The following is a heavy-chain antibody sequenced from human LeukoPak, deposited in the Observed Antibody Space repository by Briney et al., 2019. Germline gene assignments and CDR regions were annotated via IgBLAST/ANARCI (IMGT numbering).Heavy chain of an antibody. Sequence: GGSLRLSCAASGFTFSSYWMHWVRQAPGKGLVWVSRISSDGSSTNYADSVKGRFTISRDNAKNMLYLQMDSLRAEDTAVYYCARALTTSTTVTTGYWGQGILVTVSS. V-gene: IGHV3-74*01. CDR1: GFTFSSYW. D-gene: IGHD4-17*01. CDR2: ISSDGSST. CDR3: ARALTTSTTVTTGY. J-gene: IGHJ4*02.